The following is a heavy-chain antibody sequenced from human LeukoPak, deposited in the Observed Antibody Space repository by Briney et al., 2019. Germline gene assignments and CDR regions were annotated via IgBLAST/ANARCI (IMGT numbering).Heavy chain of an antibody. CDR1: GFTFRSYH. J-gene: IGHJ6*03. Sequence: GGSLRLSCAASGFTFRSYHMGWVRQAPGKGLEWVAFIRYDGSNKYYADSVKGRFTVSRDNSKNTLYLQMKSLRAEDTAVYYCAKGGGYEAQYYYYYLDVWGKGTTVTISS. CDR2: IRYDGSNK. CDR3: AKGGGYEAQYYYYYLDV. V-gene: IGHV3-30*02. D-gene: IGHD5-12*01.